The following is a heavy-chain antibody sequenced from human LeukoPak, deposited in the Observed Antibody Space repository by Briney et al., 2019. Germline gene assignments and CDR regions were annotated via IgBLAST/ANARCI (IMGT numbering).Heavy chain of an antibody. V-gene: IGHV1-2*02. J-gene: IGHJ4*02. CDR1: GYTFTGYY. D-gene: IGHD3-10*01. CDR2: INPNSGGT. CDR3: ARVHEDGSGRYYDGDYYFDY. Sequence: ASVKVSCKASGYTFTGYYMHWVRQAPGQGLEWMGWINPNSGGTNYAQKFQGRVTMTRDTSISTAYMELSRLRSDDTAVYYCARVHEDGSGRYYDGDYYFDYWGQGTLVTVSS.